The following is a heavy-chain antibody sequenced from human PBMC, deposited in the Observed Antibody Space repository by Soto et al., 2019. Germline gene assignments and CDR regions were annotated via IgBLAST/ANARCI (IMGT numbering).Heavy chain of an antibody. CDR1: GGTFSSYT. CDR3: AHDASGNALAY. V-gene: IGHV1-69*01. D-gene: IGHD5-12*01. Sequence: QVQLVQSGAEVKKPGSSVKVSCKASGGTFSSYTISWVRQAPGQGLEWMGGIIQIFGAAKNAQKFQDRLTLTADESTSTGYMELSSLTSEDTAIYYCAHDASGNALAYWGQGTLVIVSA. J-gene: IGHJ1*01. CDR2: IIQIFGAA.